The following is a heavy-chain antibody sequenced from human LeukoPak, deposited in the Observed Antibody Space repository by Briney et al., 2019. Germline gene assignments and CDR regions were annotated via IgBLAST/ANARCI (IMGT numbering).Heavy chain of an antibody. D-gene: IGHD1-14*01. CDR2: IFSGGSP. CDR3: TRPVYGKGSDY. Sequence: EPSETLSLTCTVSGGSISSKYWAWVRQPPGQGLEWMGNIFSGGSPKYNPSLESRVTISMDTSRNRFSLRMISVTAADTAVYFCTRPVYGKGSDYWGQGTLVTVSS. V-gene: IGHV4-4*09. CDR1: GGSISSKY. J-gene: IGHJ4*02.